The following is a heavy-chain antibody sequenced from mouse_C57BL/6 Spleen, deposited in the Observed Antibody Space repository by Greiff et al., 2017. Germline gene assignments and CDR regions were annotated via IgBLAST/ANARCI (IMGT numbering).Heavy chain of an antibody. J-gene: IGHJ4*01. CDR1: GFTFSDYG. Sequence: EVMLVESGGGLVKPGGSLKLSCAASGFTFSDYGMHWVRQAPEQGLEWVAYISSGSSAIYYAETVKGRFTISRDNAKNNLFLQMTSLRSEDTAMYYCARHLLWGTMDYWGQGTSVTVSS. CDR3: ARHLLWGTMDY. V-gene: IGHV5-17*01. CDR2: ISSGSSAI. D-gene: IGHD2-1*01.